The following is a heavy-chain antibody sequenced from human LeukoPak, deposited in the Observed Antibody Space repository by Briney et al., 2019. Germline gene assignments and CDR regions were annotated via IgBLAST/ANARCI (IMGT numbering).Heavy chain of an antibody. CDR2: IQSDGSYK. V-gene: IGHV3-30*02. CDR3: ARNMMGTDY. D-gene: IGHD3-16*01. J-gene: IGHJ4*02. CDR1: GLTFTGSG. Sequence: GGSLRLSCVASGLTFTGSGVHWLRQAPGKGLEWVAFIQSDGSYKDYVESVKGRFTSSRDDSKNTVYLQRNGLRPEDTAVYYCARNMMGTDYWGQGTHVTVSS.